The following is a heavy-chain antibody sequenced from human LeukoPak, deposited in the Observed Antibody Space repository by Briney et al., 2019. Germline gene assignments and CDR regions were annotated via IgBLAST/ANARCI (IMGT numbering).Heavy chain of an antibody. CDR3: ARVWSLGGTGSYSEY. Sequence: PGGSLRLSCAASGFTVSSNYMNWVRQAPGKGLEWVSSMGSSDSSSYIYYADSVKGRFTISRDNAKNSLYLQMNSLRSEDTAVYYCARVWSLGGTGSYSEYWGQGTLVTVSS. V-gene: IGHV3-21*01. J-gene: IGHJ4*02. D-gene: IGHD1-14*01. CDR1: GFTVSSNY. CDR2: MGSSDSSSYI.